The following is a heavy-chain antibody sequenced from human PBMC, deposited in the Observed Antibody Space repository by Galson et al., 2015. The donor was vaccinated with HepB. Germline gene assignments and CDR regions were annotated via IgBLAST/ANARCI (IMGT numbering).Heavy chain of an antibody. Sequence: SVKVSCKASGSTFTRYAMHWVRQAPGQRLEWMGWINGGNGNTKYSQKFQGRVTITRDTSASTAYMEVTRAEQSQVNRGRWGAGGARSSSWSSGDQG. CDR2: INGGNGNT. CDR1: GSTFTRYA. D-gene: IGHD6-6*01. CDR3: GAGGARSSSWSS. J-gene: IGHJ1*01. V-gene: IGHV1-3*01.